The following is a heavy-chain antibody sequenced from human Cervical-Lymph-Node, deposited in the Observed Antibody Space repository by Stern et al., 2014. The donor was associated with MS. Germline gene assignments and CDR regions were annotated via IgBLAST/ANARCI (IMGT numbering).Heavy chain of an antibody. J-gene: IGHJ4*02. V-gene: IGHV3-74*01. D-gene: IGHD6-25*01. CDR2: IDTDGGTT. Sequence: EVHLVESGGGLVQPGGSLRLSCAASGFTFSSYWLPWFRQAPGKGLVWVSRIDTDGGTTNYADSVKGRFTIARDNAENTLYLKMNSLRAEDTAVYYCARDSSGRDDFWGQGTLVTVSS. CDR3: ARDSSGRDDF. CDR1: GFTFSSYW.